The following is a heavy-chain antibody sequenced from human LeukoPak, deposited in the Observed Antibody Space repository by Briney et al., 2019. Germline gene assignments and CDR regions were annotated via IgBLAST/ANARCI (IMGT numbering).Heavy chain of an antibody. CDR1: GFTFSSYA. J-gene: IGHJ3*02. Sequence: GGSLRLSCAASGFTFSSYAMSWVRQAPGKGLEWVSAISGSGGSTYYADSVKGRFTISRDNSKNGLYLQMNSLRAEDTAVYYCAKDLRSYCSSTSCYTMDAFDIWGQGAMVTVSS. CDR3: AKDLRSYCSSTSCYTMDAFDI. D-gene: IGHD2-2*02. V-gene: IGHV3-23*01. CDR2: ISGSGGST.